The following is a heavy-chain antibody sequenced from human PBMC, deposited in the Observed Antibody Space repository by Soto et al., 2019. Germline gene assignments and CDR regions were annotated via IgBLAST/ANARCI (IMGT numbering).Heavy chain of an antibody. CDR1: GGSINSGGYY. Sequence: QVQLQESGPGLVKPSQTLSLTCTVSGGSINSGGYYWSWIRQHPGKGLEWIGYIYNNGCTYYNPSLKSRVTISVVTSKTQFSLKLSSVTAADTAVYCCARGITMVRGVIHTPYFDYWGQGTLVTVSS. D-gene: IGHD3-10*01. CDR3: ARGITMVRGVIHTPYFDY. J-gene: IGHJ4*02. CDR2: IYNNGCT. V-gene: IGHV4-31*03.